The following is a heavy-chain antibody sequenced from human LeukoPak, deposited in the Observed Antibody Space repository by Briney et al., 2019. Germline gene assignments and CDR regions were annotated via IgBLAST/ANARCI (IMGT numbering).Heavy chain of an antibody. D-gene: IGHD3-10*01. CDR2: ISSSSSYI. V-gene: IGHV3-21*01. CDR1: GFTFSSYS. J-gene: IGHJ4*02. Sequence: GGSLRLSCAASGFTFSSYSMNWVRQAPGKGLEWVSSISSSSSYIYYADSVKGRFTISRDNAKNSLYLQMNSLRAEDTAVYYCARGGLGPWFGEDYWGQGTLVTVSS. CDR3: ARGGLGPWFGEDY.